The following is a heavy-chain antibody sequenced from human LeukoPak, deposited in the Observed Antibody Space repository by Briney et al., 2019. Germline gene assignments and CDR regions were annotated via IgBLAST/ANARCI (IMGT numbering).Heavy chain of an antibody. D-gene: IGHD6-13*01. V-gene: IGHV6-1*01. Sequence: SQTLSLTCAISGDSVSSNSAAWNWIRQSPSRGLEWLGRTYYRSKWYNDYAVSVKSRITINPDTSKNQFSLQLNSVTPEDTAVYYCAREDTQQQLYVGPFDCWGQGTLVTVSP. J-gene: IGHJ4*02. CDR3: AREDTQQQLYVGPFDC. CDR2: TYYRSKWYN. CDR1: GDSVSSNSAA.